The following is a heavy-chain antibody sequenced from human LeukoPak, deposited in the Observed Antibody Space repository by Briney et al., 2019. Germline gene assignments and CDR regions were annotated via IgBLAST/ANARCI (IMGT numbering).Heavy chain of an antibody. CDR2: IIPILGIA. D-gene: IGHD1-7*01. J-gene: IGHJ3*02. Sequence: SVKVSCKASGGTFSSYAISWVRQAPGQGLEWMGRIIPILGIANYAQKFQGRVTITADKSTSTAYMELSSLRSEDTAVYYCARDWNYGAFDIWGQGTMVTVSS. CDR3: ARDWNYGAFDI. V-gene: IGHV1-69*04. CDR1: GGTFSSYA.